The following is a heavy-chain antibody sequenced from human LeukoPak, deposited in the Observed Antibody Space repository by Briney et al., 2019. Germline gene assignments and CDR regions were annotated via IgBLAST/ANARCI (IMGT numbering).Heavy chain of an antibody. Sequence: GASVKVSCKASGGTFSSYAISWVRQAPGQGLEWMGGIIPIFGTANYAQKFQGRVTITADESTSTAYMELSSLRSEDTAVYYCARGGTPPPTIFGVVNRFDPWGQGTLVTVSS. CDR2: IIPIFGTA. D-gene: IGHD3-3*01. CDR1: GGTFSSYA. J-gene: IGHJ5*02. CDR3: ARGGTPPPTIFGVVNRFDP. V-gene: IGHV1-69*13.